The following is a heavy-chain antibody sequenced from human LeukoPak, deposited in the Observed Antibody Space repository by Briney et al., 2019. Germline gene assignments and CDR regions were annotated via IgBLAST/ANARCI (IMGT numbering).Heavy chain of an antibody. D-gene: IGHD6-13*01. V-gene: IGHV3-20*04. J-gene: IGHJ3*02. CDR2: INWNGGST. Sequence: PGGSLRLSCAASGFTFDDYGMSWVRQAPGKGLEWVSGINWNGGSTGYADSVKGRFTISRDNAKNSLYLQMNSLRAEDTALYYCARPTLSGYRDAFDIWGQGTMVTVSS. CDR1: GFTFDDYG. CDR3: ARPTLSGYRDAFDI.